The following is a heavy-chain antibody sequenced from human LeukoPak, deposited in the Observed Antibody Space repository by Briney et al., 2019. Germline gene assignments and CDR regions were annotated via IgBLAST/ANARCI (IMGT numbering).Heavy chain of an antibody. CDR2: ISSSSSYI. CDR3: ARAGSSGWYSRSFDY. Sequence: KHGGSLRLSCAASGFTFSSYSMNWVRQAPGKGLEWVSSISSSSSYIYYADSVKGRFTISRDNAKNSLYLQMNSLRAEDTAVYYCARAGSSGWYSRSFDYWGQGTLVTVSS. CDR1: GFTFSSYS. V-gene: IGHV3-21*01. D-gene: IGHD6-19*01. J-gene: IGHJ4*02.